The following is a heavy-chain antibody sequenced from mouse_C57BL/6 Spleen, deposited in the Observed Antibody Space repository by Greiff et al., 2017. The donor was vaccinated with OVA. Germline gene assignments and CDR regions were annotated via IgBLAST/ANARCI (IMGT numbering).Heavy chain of an antibody. D-gene: IGHD1-1*01. CDR2: INPTYGTT. CDR3: ARRDYYGSSYFDY. Sequence: VQLQQSGPELVKPGASVKISCKASGYSFTDYNMNWVKQSNGQSLEWIGEINPTYGTTSYNQKFKGKATLTVDKSSSTAYMQLNSLTSEDAAVYYCARRDYYGSSYFDYWGQGTTLTVSS. J-gene: IGHJ2*01. V-gene: IGHV1-39*01. CDR1: GYSFTDYN.